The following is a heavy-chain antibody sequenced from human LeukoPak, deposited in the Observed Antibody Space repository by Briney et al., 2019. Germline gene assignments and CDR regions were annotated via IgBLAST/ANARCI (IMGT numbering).Heavy chain of an antibody. CDR3: ARDPGGDGYNLGALDY. CDR1: GYTFTSYY. CDR2: INPSGGST. Sequence: ASVKVSCKASGYTFTSYYMHWVRQAPGQGLEWMGIINPSGGSTSYAQKFQGRVTMTRDMSTSTVYMELSSLRSEDTAVYYCARDPGGDGYNLGALDYWGQGTLVTVSS. V-gene: IGHV1-46*01. D-gene: IGHD5-24*01. J-gene: IGHJ4*02.